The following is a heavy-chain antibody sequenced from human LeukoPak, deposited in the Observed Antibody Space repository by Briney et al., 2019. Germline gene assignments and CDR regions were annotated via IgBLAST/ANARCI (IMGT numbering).Heavy chain of an antibody. V-gene: IGHV4-39*07. J-gene: IGHJ5*02. Sequence: SETLSLTCTVSGGSISSSPYYWGWIRQPPGKGLEWIGSIYYSGTTHYNPSLESRVTISVDTSKHQVSLKLASVTAADTAIYYCAKGAGGFSYYNWFDPWGQGTLVTVSS. CDR3: AKGAGGFSYYNWFDP. CDR1: GGSISSSPYY. CDR2: IYYSGTT. D-gene: IGHD5-18*01.